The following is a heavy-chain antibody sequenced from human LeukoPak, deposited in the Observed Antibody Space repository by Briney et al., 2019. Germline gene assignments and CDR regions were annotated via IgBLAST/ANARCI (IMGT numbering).Heavy chain of an antibody. Sequence: PGGSLRLSCATSGFTFSSFSMNWVRQAPGKGLEWVSVIYSDGSTYYADSVKGRFTISRDNSKNTLYLQMNSLRAEDTAMYYCARARSGYSYILDYWGQGALVTVSS. CDR1: GFTFSSFS. D-gene: IGHD5-18*01. CDR2: IYSDGST. V-gene: IGHV3-53*01. CDR3: ARARSGYSYILDY. J-gene: IGHJ4*02.